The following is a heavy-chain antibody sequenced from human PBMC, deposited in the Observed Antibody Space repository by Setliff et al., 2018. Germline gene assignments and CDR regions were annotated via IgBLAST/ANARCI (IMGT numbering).Heavy chain of an antibody. Sequence: ASVKVSCKASGYTFTSYGISWVRQAPGQGLEWMGIINPSGGSTSYAQKFQGRVTMTRDTSTSTVYMELSSLRSEDTAVYYCAGAGGNSDYFDYWGQGTLVTVSS. V-gene: IGHV1-46*01. CDR1: GYTFTSYG. CDR3: AGAGGNSDYFDY. D-gene: IGHD2-21*02. CDR2: INPSGGST. J-gene: IGHJ4*02.